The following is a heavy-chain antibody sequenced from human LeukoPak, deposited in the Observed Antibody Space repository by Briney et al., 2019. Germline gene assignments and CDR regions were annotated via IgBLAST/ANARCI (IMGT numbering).Heavy chain of an antibody. J-gene: IGHJ4*02. CDR3: ARGRDGSAWEPFDY. Sequence: TSETLSLTCTVSGGSINSYYWSRIRQPPGEGLEWIGYIYYSGSTNYNPSLKSRVTISVDTSRNQFSLKLSSVTAADTAIYYCARGRDGSAWEPFDYWGQGTLVTVSS. D-gene: IGHD6-19*01. CDR1: GGSINSYY. V-gene: IGHV4-59*01. CDR2: IYYSGST.